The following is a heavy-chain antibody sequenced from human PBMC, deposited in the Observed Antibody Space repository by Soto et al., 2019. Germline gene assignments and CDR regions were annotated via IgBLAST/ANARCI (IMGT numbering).Heavy chain of an antibody. J-gene: IGHJ4*02. Sequence: QVQLVESGGGVVQPGRSLRLSCAASGFTFNRHPLHWVRQAPGKGLEWVAVISHDGNNKYYADSVKGRFTISRDNSMNMLYLQMDGLRTEDTAIFYCARASGHISATLHGPFDHWGQGALVTVSS. D-gene: IGHD2-15*01. CDR1: GFTFNRHP. V-gene: IGHV3-30-3*01. CDR3: ARASGHISATLHGPFDH. CDR2: ISHDGNNK.